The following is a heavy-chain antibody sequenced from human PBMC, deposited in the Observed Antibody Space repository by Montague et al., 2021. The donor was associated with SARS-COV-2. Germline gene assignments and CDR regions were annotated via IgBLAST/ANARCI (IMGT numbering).Heavy chain of an antibody. Sequence: SETLSLTRTVPGGSISSYYWSWIRQPPGKGLEWIGYIYYSGSTNYNPSLKSRVTISVDTSKNQFSLKLSSVTAADTAVYYCARAPVAHITIFGVVTSFDYWGQGTLVTVSS. D-gene: IGHD3-3*01. CDR3: ARAPVAHITIFGVVTSFDY. CDR2: IYYSGST. J-gene: IGHJ4*02. V-gene: IGHV4-59*01. CDR1: GGSISSYY.